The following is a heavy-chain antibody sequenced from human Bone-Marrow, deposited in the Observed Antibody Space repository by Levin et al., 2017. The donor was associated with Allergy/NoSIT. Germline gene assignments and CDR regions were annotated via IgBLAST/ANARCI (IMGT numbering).Heavy chain of an antibody. CDR2: IYSGGNT. J-gene: IGHJ6*04. D-gene: IGHD5-18*01. CDR1: GFTVSRNF. Sequence: GGSLRLSCAVSGFTVSRNFMTWVRQAPGKGPEWVSLIYSGGNTDYADSVKGQFTISRDNSRNTLYLQMNSLRAEDTAVYYCARKTDTLDKIVVSPGDVWGKGTTVTVTS. V-gene: IGHV3-66*02. CDR3: ARKTDTLDKIVVSPGDV.